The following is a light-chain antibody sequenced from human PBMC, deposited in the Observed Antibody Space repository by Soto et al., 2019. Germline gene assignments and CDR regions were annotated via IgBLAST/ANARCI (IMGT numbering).Light chain of an antibody. CDR1: QDISNW. J-gene: IGKJ1*01. CDR2: HAS. V-gene: IGKV1-5*01. CDR3: QQYNNYPT. Sequence: DSQKTQSRSTMSTSIGDRVTIACRASQDISNWLAWYQQTPGKAPKPLIFHASSLESGVPSRLSVSGSGTEFSLTIRSLQSDDVATYYCQQYNNYPTFGQGIKVDI.